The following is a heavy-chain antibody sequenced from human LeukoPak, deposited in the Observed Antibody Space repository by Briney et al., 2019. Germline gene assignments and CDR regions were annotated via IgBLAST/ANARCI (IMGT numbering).Heavy chain of an antibody. CDR3: ATCYYDSSGYYYPFDY. CDR1: GFTFSSYA. Sequence: GGSLRLSCAASGFTFSSYAMSAVRPAPRKGRERGSAICGSGGSTYYGDFVKGRFTISRDNSKNTLYLQMNSLRAEDTAVYYCATCYYDSSGYYYPFDYWGQGTLVTVSS. CDR2: ICGSGGST. J-gene: IGHJ4*02. D-gene: IGHD3-22*01. V-gene: IGHV3-23*01.